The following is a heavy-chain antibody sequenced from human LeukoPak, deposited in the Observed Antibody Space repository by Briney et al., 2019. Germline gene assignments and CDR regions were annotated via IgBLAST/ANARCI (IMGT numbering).Heavy chain of an antibody. D-gene: IGHD7-27*01. CDR3: ARDREAVANWGYDWFDP. CDR2: IYTSGST. J-gene: IGHJ5*02. V-gene: IGHV4-4*07. CDR1: GGSISSYY. Sequence: SETLSLTCTVSGGSISSYYWSWIRQPAGKGLEWIGRIYTSGSTNYNPSLKSRVTMSVDTSKNQFSLKLSSVTAADTAVYYCARDREAVANWGYDWFDPWGRGTLVTVSS.